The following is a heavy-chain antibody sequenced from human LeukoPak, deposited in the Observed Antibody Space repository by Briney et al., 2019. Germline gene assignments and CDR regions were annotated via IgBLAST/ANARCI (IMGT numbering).Heavy chain of an antibody. CDR3: AKVGEPQVCYFDQ. CDR2: VSGSGGGT. J-gene: IGHJ4*02. CDR1: GFTFSSYD. D-gene: IGHD1-14*01. V-gene: IGHV3-23*01. Sequence: GGSLRLFCAASGFTFSSYDMSWVRQAPGKGLEWVSTVSGSGGGTYEDSVKGRFTISRDNPRNTLYLQMNSLRAEDTAVYYCAKVGEPQVCYFDQWGQGTLVTVSS.